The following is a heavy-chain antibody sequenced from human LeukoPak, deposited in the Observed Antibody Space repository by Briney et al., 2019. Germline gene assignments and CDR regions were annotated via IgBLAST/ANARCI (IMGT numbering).Heavy chain of an antibody. D-gene: IGHD6-19*01. CDR3: ARAVTYSLRNYYYMDV. V-gene: IGHV1-2*02. CDR1: GYTFTGYY. J-gene: IGHJ6*03. CDR2: INPNSGGT. Sequence: ASVKVSCKASGYTFTGYYMHWVRQAPGQGLEWMGWINPNSGGTNYAQKFQGRVTMTRDTSISTAYMELSRLRSDDTAVYYCARAVTYSLRNYYYMDVWGKGTTVTISS.